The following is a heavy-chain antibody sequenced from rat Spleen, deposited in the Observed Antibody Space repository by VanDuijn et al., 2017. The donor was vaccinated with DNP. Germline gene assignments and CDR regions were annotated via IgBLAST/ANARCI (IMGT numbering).Heavy chain of an antibody. CDR2: ISYEGSST. V-gene: IGHV5-22*01. CDR3: ARYYGYYYAMDA. D-gene: IGHD1-6*01. CDR1: GFTFSDYY. Sequence: EVQLVESGGDLVQPGRTLKLSCAASGFTFSDYYMAWVRQAPKKGLEWVASISYEGSSTYYGDSVKGRFTISRDNAKSTLYLQMNSLRYEDTATYYCARYYGYYYAMDAWGQGTSVTVSS. J-gene: IGHJ4*01.